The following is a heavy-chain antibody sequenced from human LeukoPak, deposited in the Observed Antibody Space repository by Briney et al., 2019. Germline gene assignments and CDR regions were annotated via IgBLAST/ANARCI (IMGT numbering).Heavy chain of an antibody. J-gene: IGHJ3*02. D-gene: IGHD3-10*01. CDR2: IRYDGSNK. CDR1: GFTFSSYG. Sequence: PGGSLRLSCAASGFTFSSYGMHWVRQAPGKGLEWVAFIRYDGSNKYYADSVKGRFTISRDNSKNTLCLQMNSLRAEDTAVYYCAKVGAPAGSNAFDIWGQGTMVTVSS. CDR3: AKVGAPAGSNAFDI. V-gene: IGHV3-30*02.